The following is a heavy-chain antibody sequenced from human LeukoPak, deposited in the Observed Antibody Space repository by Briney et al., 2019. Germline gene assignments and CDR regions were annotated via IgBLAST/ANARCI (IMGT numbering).Heavy chain of an antibody. Sequence: GGSLRLSCAASGFTFGSYPMSWVRQAPGKGLVWVSALSYSGGYTYYADSVKGRFTISRDNSKNMLYLQMNSLRAEDTAVYYCTKDFTFSGSYYWGQGPLVPVSS. CDR1: GFTFGSYP. V-gene: IGHV3-23*01. J-gene: IGHJ4*02. D-gene: IGHD1-26*01. CDR2: LSYSGGYT. CDR3: TKDFTFSGSYY.